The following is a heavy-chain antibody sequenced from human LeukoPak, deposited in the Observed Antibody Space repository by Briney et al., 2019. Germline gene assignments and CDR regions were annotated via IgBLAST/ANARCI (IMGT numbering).Heavy chain of an antibody. CDR1: GFTFSSYS. CDR2: ISSSSSYI. V-gene: IGHV3-21*01. D-gene: IGHD1-26*01. J-gene: IGHJ4*02. CDR3: AREGGLYSGFDY. Sequence: GGSLRLSCAASGFTFSSYSMNWVRQAPGKGLEWVSSISSSSSYIYYADSVKGRFTISRDNAKNSLYLQMNSLRAEDTAVYYCAREGGLYSGFDYWGQGTLVTVSS.